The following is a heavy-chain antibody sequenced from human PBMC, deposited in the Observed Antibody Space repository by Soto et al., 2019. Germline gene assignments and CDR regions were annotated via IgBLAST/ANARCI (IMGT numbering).Heavy chain of an antibody. CDR1: GFTFTSSA. J-gene: IGHJ4*02. CDR3: AKDPPKYNWNYVPMAPGDY. D-gene: IGHD1-7*01. V-gene: IGHV1-58*01. CDR2: IVVGSGNT. Sequence: VASVKVSCKASGFTFTSSAVQWVRQARGQRLEWIGWIVVGSGNTNYAQKFQERVTITRDMSTSTAYMELSSLRSEDTAVYYCAKDPPKYNWNYVPMAPGDYWGQGTLVTVSS.